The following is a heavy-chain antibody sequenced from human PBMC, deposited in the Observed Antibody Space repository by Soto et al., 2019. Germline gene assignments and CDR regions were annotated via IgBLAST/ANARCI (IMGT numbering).Heavy chain of an antibody. CDR3: AREYTVRGVIGRWFDP. CDR2: ITSSGSYT. D-gene: IGHD3-10*01. CDR1: GLTFSDYY. J-gene: IGHJ5*02. V-gene: IGHV3-11*06. Sequence: GGSLRLSCAASGLTFSDYYMSWIRQAPGKGLEWVSYITSSGSYTKYADSVKGRFTISRDNAKNTVYLQMNSLRAEDTAVYYCAREYTVRGVIGRWFDPWGQGTLVTVSS.